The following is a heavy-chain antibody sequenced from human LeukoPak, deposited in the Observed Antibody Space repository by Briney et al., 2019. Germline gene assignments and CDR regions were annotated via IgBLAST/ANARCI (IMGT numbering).Heavy chain of an antibody. CDR2: IWYDGSNK. Sequence: GRSLRLSCAASGFTFSSYGMHWVRQAPGKGLEWVAVIWYDGSNKYYADSVKGRFTISRDNSKNTLYLQMNSLRAEDTAVYYCPRDSSGWYGVFDYWGQGTLVTVSS. CDR1: GFTFSSYG. J-gene: IGHJ4*02. CDR3: PRDSSGWYGVFDY. V-gene: IGHV3-33*01. D-gene: IGHD6-19*01.